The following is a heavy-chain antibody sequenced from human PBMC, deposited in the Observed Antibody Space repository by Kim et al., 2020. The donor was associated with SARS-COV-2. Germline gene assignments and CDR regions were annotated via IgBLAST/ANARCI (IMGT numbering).Heavy chain of an antibody. CDR2: ITPDTGHT. CDR1: GYTFSTYA. Sequence: ASVKVSCKASGYTFSTYAIHWVRQAPGQRLEWMGWITPDTGHTKYSQNFKGRLTITKDASAITAYMELSSLTSEDTAVYYCARDRTTATNYWYFDLWGRG. D-gene: IGHD1-1*01. J-gene: IGHJ2*01. V-gene: IGHV1-3*01. CDR3: ARDRTTATNYWYFDL.